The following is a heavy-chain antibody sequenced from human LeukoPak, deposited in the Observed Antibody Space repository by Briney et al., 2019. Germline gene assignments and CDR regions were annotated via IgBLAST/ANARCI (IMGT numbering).Heavy chain of an antibody. CDR2: FDPEDGET. Sequence: ASVKVSCKVSGHTLSEISMQWVRQAPGKGLEWMGSFDPEDGETMYAENFQGRFTMTEDTSRDTAYMELSSLRSEGTAVYFCATDKGGPGTTFHDPFDNWGQGTMVTVSS. D-gene: IGHD1-7*01. J-gene: IGHJ3*02. CDR1: GHTLSEIS. CDR3: ATDKGGPGTTFHDPFDN. V-gene: IGHV1-24*01.